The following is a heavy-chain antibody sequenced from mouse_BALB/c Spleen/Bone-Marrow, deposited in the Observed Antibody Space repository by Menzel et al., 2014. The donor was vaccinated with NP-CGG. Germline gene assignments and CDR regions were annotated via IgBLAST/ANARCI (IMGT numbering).Heavy chain of an antibody. CDR3: AREAYYGPDY. J-gene: IGHJ2*01. V-gene: IGHV1S81*02. CDR1: GYTFTSYW. Sequence: VQLQQSGAEPVKPGASVKLPCRASGYTFTSYWMEWVKQRPGQGLEWIGEINPRNGRTNYNEKFKSKATLTVDKSSSTAYMQLSSLTSEDSAVYYCAREAYYGPDYWGQGTTLTVSS. D-gene: IGHD1-2*01. CDR2: INPRNGRT.